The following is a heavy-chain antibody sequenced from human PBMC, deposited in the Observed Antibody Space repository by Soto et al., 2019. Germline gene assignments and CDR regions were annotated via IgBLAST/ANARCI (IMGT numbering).Heavy chain of an antibody. D-gene: IGHD4-4*01. CDR3: ARGFFRYYSALTTVTPFGY. V-gene: IGHV4-34*01. Sequence: SETLSLTCGVSGGSVISGNYYWSWIRQPRGNWLEWIGEINHSGSTNYNPSLKSRVTISVDTSKNQFSLKLSSVTAADTAVYYCARGFFRYYSALTTVTPFGYWGQGTLVTVSS. J-gene: IGHJ4*02. CDR2: INHSGST. CDR1: GGSVISGNYY.